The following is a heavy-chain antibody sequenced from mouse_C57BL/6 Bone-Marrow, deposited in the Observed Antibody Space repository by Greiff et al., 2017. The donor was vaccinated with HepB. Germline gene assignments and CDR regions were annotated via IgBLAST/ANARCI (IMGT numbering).Heavy chain of an antibody. CDR3: TTYYYGSRGNAMDY. J-gene: IGHJ4*01. CDR2: IDPEDGDT. D-gene: IGHD1-1*01. CDR1: GFNIKDYY. V-gene: IGHV14-1*01. Sequence: VHVKQSGAELVRPGASVKLSCTASGFNIKDYYMHWVKQRPEQGLEWIGRIDPEDGDTEYAPKFQGKATMTADTSSNTAYLQLSSLTSEDTAVYYCTTYYYGSRGNAMDYWGQGTSVTVSS.